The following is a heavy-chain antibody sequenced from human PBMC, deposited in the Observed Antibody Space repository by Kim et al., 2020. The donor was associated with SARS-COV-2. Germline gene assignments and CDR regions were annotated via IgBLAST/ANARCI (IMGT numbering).Heavy chain of an antibody. J-gene: IGHJ4*01. V-gene: IGHV1-8*01. CDR3: ARTPAFDSSDYQAYYFDY. Sequence: ASVKVSCKASGYTFTSYDINWVRQAAGQGLEWVGWMNPNSGNTGYAQKFQSRVTMTRNTSISTAYMELSSLISKDTAVYYCARTPAFDSSDYQAYYFDYWGCGTLVTVTS. CDR1: GYTFTSYD. D-gene: IGHD3-22*01. CDR2: MNPNSGNT.